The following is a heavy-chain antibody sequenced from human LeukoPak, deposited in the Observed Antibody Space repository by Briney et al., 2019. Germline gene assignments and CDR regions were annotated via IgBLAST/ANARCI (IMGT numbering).Heavy chain of an antibody. CDR2: IKQDGSEK. CDR3: ARDLRIAARTGEDY. D-gene: IGHD6-6*01. Sequence: GGSLRLSCAASGFTFSSYWMSWVRQAPGKGLEWVANIKQDGSEKYYVDSVKGRFTISRDNAKNSLYLQMNSLRAEDTAVYYCARDLRIAARTGEDYWGQGTLVTVSS. V-gene: IGHV3-7*01. CDR1: GFTFSSYW. J-gene: IGHJ4*02.